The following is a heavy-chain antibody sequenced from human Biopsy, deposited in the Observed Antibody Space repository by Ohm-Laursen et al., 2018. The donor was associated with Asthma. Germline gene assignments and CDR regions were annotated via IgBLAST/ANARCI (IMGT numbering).Heavy chain of an antibody. CDR1: GFTVNSYT. CDR2: ISSGSTYI. CDR3: PKDVFPGWELRRGPDY. V-gene: IGHV3-21*01. J-gene: IGHJ4*02. Sequence: SLRLSCTASGFTVNSYTMNWVRQAPGRGLEWVSSISSGSTYIYYADSVKGRFTISRDNTKQSLWLEMNSLRVEDTAVYYCPKDVFPGWELRRGPDYWGQGTLVTVSS. D-gene: IGHD1-26*01.